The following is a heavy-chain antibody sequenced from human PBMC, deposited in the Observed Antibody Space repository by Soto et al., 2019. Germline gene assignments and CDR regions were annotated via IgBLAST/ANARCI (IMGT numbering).Heavy chain of an antibody. J-gene: IGHJ5*02. V-gene: IGHV3-7*01. CDR1: GFTFSSYW. CDR3: ARGLGIRGNWFDP. CDR2: IKQDGSEK. Sequence: EVQLVESGGGLVQPGGSLRLSCAASGFTFSSYWMSWVRQAPGKGLEWVANIKQDGSEKYYVDSVKGRFTISRDNAKNSLYLQMNSLRAEDTAVYYCARGLGIRGNWFDPWGQGTLDTVSS. D-gene: IGHD7-27*01.